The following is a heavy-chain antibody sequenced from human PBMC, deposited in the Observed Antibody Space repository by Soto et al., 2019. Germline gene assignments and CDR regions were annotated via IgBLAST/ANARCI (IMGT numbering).Heavy chain of an antibody. V-gene: IGHV3-7*01. Sequence: GGSLRLSCAASGFTFRTYWMSWVRQAPGKGLEWVANIKQDGSEKYYVDSVKGRFTISRDNAKNSLYLQMSSLSAEDSAVYYCARDWSQTTYSSGCVDHWGQGA. CDR2: IKQDGSEK. J-gene: IGHJ4*02. D-gene: IGHD6-19*01. CDR3: ARDWSQTTYSSGCVDH. CDR1: GFTFRTYW.